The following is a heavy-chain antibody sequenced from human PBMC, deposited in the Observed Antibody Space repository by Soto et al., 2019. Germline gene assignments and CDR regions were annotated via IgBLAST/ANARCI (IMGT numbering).Heavy chain of an antibody. Sequence: EVQLVESGGGLVQPGGSLRLSCAASGFTFSSYWMHWVRQAPGKGLVWVSRINSDGSSTSYADSVKGRFTISRDNAKNTLYLQMNSLRAEDTAVYYWARVVTATLGFDYWGQGTLVTVSS. J-gene: IGHJ4*02. CDR3: ARVVTATLGFDY. CDR2: INSDGSST. V-gene: IGHV3-74*01. D-gene: IGHD2-21*02. CDR1: GFTFSSYW.